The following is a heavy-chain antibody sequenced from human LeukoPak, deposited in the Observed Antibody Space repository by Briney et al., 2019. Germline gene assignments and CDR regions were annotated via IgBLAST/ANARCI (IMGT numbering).Heavy chain of an antibody. CDR1: GGSINNYW. CDR2: IYYSGST. CDR3: ARYCSGGDCYSKALDY. J-gene: IGHJ4*02. V-gene: IGHV4-59*01. Sequence: KPSGTLSLTCSVSGGSINNYWWDGIREPPGKGLEWSGDIYYSGSTSYNPPLKSRLTISVETSLNQCSLKLNSVTAADTAVYYCARYCSGGDCYSKALDYWGQGILVTVSS. D-gene: IGHD2-15*01.